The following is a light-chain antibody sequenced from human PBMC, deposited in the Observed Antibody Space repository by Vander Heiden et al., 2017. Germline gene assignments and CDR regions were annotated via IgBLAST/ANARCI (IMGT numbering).Light chain of an antibody. CDR3: QQSYTSPYT. CDR2: GAS. J-gene: IGKJ2*01. Sequence: DIQMTQSPYTLSASEGDTVIITCRASQSLSIYLNWYQQKPGTAPQLLITGASSLHSGVPSRFSGSGSGSVFTLTISSLQPDDFATYYCQQSYTSPYTFGQGTNLDI. V-gene: IGKV1-39*01. CDR1: QSLSIY.